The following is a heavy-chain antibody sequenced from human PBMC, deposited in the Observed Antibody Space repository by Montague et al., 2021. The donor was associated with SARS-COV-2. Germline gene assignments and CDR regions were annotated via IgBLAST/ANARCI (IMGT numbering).Heavy chain of an antibody. CDR1: GGSISSSSYY. CDR2: IYYSGST. Sequence: SETLSLTCTVPGGSISSSSYYWGWIRQPPGKGLEWIGSIYYSGSTYYNPSLKSRVTISVDTSKNQFSLKLSSVTAADTAVYYCARNVLLWFGELYYFDYWGQGTLVTVSS. D-gene: IGHD3-10*01. J-gene: IGHJ4*02. V-gene: IGHV4-39*01. CDR3: ARNVLLWFGELYYFDY.